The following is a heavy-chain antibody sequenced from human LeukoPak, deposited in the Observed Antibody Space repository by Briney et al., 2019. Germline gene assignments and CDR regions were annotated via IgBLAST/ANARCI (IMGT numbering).Heavy chain of an antibody. J-gene: IGHJ5*02. V-gene: IGHV3-7*05. CDR1: GFTFSNYG. CDR2: IKQDGSEK. CDR3: ARGHVWFDP. Sequence: PGGSLRLSCAASGFTFSNYGMTWVRQAPGKGLEWVANIKQDGSEKYYADSVKGRFTISRDNAKNSLYLQMNSLRAEDMAVYYCARGHVWFDPWGQGTLVPVSS.